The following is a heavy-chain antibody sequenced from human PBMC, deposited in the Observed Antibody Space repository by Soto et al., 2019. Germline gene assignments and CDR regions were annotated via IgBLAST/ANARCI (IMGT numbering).Heavy chain of an antibody. V-gene: IGHV1-2*04. CDR1: GYTFTAYY. Sequence: QVQLVESGAEVKKPGASVKVSCKASGYTFTAYYIHWVRQAPGQGLEWMGWINPNGGGTNYAQKFQGWVTMTRDTSINTAYMDLTRLKSDDAAVYYCARGLRGDSYGGLDAWGQGTTVTVSS. D-gene: IGHD3-16*01. CDR3: ARGLRGDSYGGLDA. J-gene: IGHJ6*02. CDR2: INPNGGGT.